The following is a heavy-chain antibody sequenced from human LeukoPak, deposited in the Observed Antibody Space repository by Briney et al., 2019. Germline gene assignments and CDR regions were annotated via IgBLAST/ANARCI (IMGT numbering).Heavy chain of an antibody. J-gene: IGHJ4*02. V-gene: IGHV3-21*01. CDR2: ISSSSSYI. Sequence: PGGSLRLSCAASGFTSSSYSMNWVRQAPGKGLEWVSSISSSSSYIYYADSVKGRFTISRDNAKNSLYLQMNSLRAEDTAVYYCAREKEVVGATGGEVAFDYWGQGTLVTVSS. CDR1: GFTSSSYS. CDR3: AREKEVVGATGGEVAFDY. D-gene: IGHD1-26*01.